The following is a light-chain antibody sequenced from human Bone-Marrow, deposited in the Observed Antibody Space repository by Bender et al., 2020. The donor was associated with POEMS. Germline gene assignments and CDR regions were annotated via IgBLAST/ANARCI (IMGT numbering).Light chain of an antibody. CDR1: SSNIGSNS. V-gene: IGLV1-51*01. Sequence: QSVLTQPPSVSAAPGQKVTISCSGSSSNIGSNSVSWYQQLPGTAPKLLIYDNNKRPSGIPDRFSGSRSGTSATLGVTGLQTGDEADYYCGTWDSSLTTWAFGGGTKLTVL. CDR2: DNN. CDR3: GTWDSSLTTWA. J-gene: IGLJ3*02.